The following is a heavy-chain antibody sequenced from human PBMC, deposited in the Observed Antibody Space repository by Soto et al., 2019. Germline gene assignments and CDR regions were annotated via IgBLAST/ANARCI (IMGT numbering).Heavy chain of an antibody. CDR3: AGEGAAARPGDAFDI. J-gene: IGHJ3*02. Sequence: EVQLVESGGGLVKPGGSLRLSCAASGFTFSSYSMNWVRQAPGKGLEWVSSISSSSSYIYYADSVKGRFTISRDNAKNSLYLQMNSLRAGDTAVYYCAGEGAAARPGDAFDIWGQGTMVTVSS. CDR1: GFTFSSYS. V-gene: IGHV3-21*01. CDR2: ISSSSSYI. D-gene: IGHD6-6*01.